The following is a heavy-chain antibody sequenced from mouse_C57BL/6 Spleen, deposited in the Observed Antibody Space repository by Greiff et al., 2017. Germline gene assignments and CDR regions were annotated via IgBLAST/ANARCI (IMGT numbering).Heavy chain of an antibody. Sequence: DVHLVESGGGLVQPGGSLSLSCAASGFTFTDYYMSWVRQPPGKALEWLGFIRNKANGYTTEYSASVKGRFTISRDNSQSILYLQMNALRAEDSATYYCARYYYGSGDYWGQGTTLTVSS. J-gene: IGHJ2*01. D-gene: IGHD1-1*01. V-gene: IGHV7-3*01. CDR1: GFTFTDYY. CDR2: IRNKANGYTT. CDR3: ARYYYGSGDY.